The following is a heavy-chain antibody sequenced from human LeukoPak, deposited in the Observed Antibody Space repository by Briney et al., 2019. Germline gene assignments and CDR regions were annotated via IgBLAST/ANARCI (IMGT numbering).Heavy chain of an antibody. V-gene: IGHV3-30*02. CDR3: AKDPGDTAYGWDAFDI. CDR1: GFTFSSYG. D-gene: IGHD5-18*01. J-gene: IGHJ3*02. Sequence: GGSLRLSCAASGFTFSSYGMHWVRQAPGKGLEWVAFIRYDGSNKYYADSVKGRFTISRDNSKNTLYLQMNSLRAEDTAVYYCAKDPGDTAYGWDAFDIWGQGTMVTVSS. CDR2: IRYDGSNK.